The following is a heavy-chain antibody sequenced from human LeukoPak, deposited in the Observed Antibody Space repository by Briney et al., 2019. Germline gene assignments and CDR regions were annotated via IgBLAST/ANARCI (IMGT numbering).Heavy chain of an antibody. V-gene: IGHV1-2*02. J-gene: IGHJ6*03. D-gene: IGHD3-9*01. CDR1: GYTFTGYY. Sequence: GASVKVSCKASGYTFTGYYMHWVRQAPGQGLEWMGWINPNSGGTNYAQKLQGRVTMTTDTSTSTAYMELRSLRSDDTAVYYCARVLADYNILTGYYTHYYYMDVWGKGTTVTVSS. CDR3: ARVLADYNILTGYYTHYYYMDV. CDR2: INPNSGGT.